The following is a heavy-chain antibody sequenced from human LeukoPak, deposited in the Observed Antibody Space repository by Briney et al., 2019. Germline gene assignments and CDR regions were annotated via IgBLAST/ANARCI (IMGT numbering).Heavy chain of an antibody. D-gene: IGHD2-2*01. V-gene: IGHV3-48*03. CDR2: ISSSGTTI. Sequence: PGGSLRLSCAASGFTFSSYEMNWLRQAPGKGLEWVSYISSSGTTIYYADSVKGRFTISRDNAKNSLYLQMSSLRAEDTAVYYCARRYCSSTSCLIDYWGQGTLVTVSS. J-gene: IGHJ4*02. CDR1: GFTFSSYE. CDR3: ARRYCSSTSCLIDY.